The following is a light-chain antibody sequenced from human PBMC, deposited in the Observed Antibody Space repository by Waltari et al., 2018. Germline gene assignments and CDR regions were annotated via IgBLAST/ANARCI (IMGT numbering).Light chain of an antibody. Sequence: DIVLTKSRDSLAEPLGDRATVNCKSSPTGLDSVINKNYSAWYQQKPGQPPKLLIYCASTRDSGVPDRFSGSGSGTDFTLTISSLQAEDVAVYYCQEYYKSPSPFGPGTRLDIK. CDR2: CAS. V-gene: IGKV4-1*01. J-gene: IGKJ3*01. CDR1: PTGLDSVINKNY. CDR3: QEYYKSPSP.